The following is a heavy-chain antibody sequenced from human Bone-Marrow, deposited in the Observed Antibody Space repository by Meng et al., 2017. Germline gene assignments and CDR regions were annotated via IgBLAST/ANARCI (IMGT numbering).Heavy chain of an antibody. J-gene: IGHJ5*02. Sequence: GESLKISCAASGFTFSSYNMHWVRQTPGEGLVWVSRINTDASITTYADSVKGRFTISRDDAKNTVYLQMNSLRAEDTAVYYCARGDNYDILTGYPSWGQGTLVTVSS. D-gene: IGHD3-9*01. V-gene: IGHV3-74*03. CDR2: INTDASIT. CDR1: GFTFSSYN. CDR3: ARGDNYDILTGYPS.